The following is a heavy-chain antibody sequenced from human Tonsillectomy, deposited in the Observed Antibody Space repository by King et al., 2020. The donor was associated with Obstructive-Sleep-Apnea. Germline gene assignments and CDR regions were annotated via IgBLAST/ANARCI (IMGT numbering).Heavy chain of an antibody. Sequence: QLVQSGPEVKKPGTSVKVSCKASGFTFTSSAIQWVRQAPGQRLEWMGWIVVGNGNTNYAQKFQERVTITTDMSTSTAYMELSSLRSEDTAVYYCAGTKYYYDSSGTSTYGMDVWGQGTTVTVSS. CDR3: AGTKYYYDSSGTSTYGMDV. V-gene: IGHV1-58*02. J-gene: IGHJ6*02. D-gene: IGHD3-22*01. CDR2: IVVGNGNT. CDR1: GFTFTSSA.